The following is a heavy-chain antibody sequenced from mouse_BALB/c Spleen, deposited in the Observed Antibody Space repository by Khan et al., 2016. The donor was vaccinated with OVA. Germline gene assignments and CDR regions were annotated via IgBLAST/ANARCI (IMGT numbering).Heavy chain of an antibody. V-gene: IGHV14-3*02. D-gene: IGHD1-1*02. CDR3: SSMARK. CDR2: IDPPNGKT. J-gene: IGHJ2*01. CDR1: GLNIKDTY. Sequence: VQLQQSGAELVKSGATVKLSCTASGLNIKDTYMHWLKQWPEQGLEWIGMIDPPNGKTKYDQKFQGKATINEDTSSNTAYMQLSSLTYEDSDVDYCSSMARKWGQGTTLTVSS.